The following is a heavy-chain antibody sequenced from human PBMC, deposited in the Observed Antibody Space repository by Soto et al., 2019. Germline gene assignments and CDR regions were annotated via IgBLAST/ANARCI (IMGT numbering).Heavy chain of an antibody. CDR3: ARGHNTDMVTNPFDY. CDR2: INWNGGST. Sequence: EVQLVESGGGVVRPGGSLRLSCAASGFTFDDYGMSWVRQAPGKGLEWVSGINWNGGSTGYADSVKGRFTISRDNAKNSLYLQTNSLRAEDTALYHCARGHNTDMVTNPFDYWGQGTLVTVSS. D-gene: IGHD5-18*01. CDR1: GFTFDDYG. V-gene: IGHV3-20*01. J-gene: IGHJ4*02.